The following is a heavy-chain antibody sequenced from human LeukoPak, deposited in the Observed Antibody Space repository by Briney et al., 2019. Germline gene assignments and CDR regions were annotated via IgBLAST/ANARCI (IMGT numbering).Heavy chain of an antibody. V-gene: IGHV2-5*02. CDR3: ALDTYYDILTGSGYFDY. D-gene: IGHD3-9*01. J-gene: IGHJ4*02. Sequence: SGPTLVNPTQTLTLTCTFSGFSLSTSGVGAAWIRQPPGKALEWLALIYWDDDKRYSPSLKSRLTITKDTSKNQVVLTLTNMDPVDTATYYCALDTYYDILTGSGYFDYWGQGTLVTVSS. CDR2: IYWDDDK. CDR1: GFSLSTSGVG.